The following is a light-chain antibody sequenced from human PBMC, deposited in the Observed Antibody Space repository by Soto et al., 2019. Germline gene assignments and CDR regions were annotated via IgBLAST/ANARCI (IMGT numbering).Light chain of an antibody. J-gene: IGLJ1*01. CDR1: SPNFGAGYD. Sequence: QAVVTQPPSVSGAPGKRVPTSCPGRSPNFGAGYDVTWYRKLPGTAPNLLIYGNSNRPSGVPDRFSGSKSGTSASLAITGLQAEDEADYYCQSYDSSLSAFYVFGTGTKLTVL. CDR3: QSYDSSLSAFYV. V-gene: IGLV1-40*01. CDR2: GNS.